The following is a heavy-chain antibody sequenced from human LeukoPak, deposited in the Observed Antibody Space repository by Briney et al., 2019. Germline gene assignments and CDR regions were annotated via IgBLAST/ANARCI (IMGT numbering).Heavy chain of an antibody. D-gene: IGHD2-8*01. CDR2: IDPNSGGT. CDR1: GYTFTGYY. J-gene: IGHJ4*02. CDR3: ARDSRVSGVY. V-gene: IGHV1-2*06. Sequence: ASVKVSCKASGYTFTGYYMHWVRQAPGQGLEWMGRIDPNSGGTKYAQKFQGRVTMSRDASISTAYMELSSLRSDDVAVYYCARDSRVSGVYWGQGTLVTVSS.